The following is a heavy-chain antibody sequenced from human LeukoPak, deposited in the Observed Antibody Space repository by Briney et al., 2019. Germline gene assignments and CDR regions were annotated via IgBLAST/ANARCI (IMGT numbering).Heavy chain of an antibody. D-gene: IGHD6-6*01. CDR3: AREVYSSSSPGFDY. Sequence: SSETLSLTCTVSGGSISSYYWSWIRQPPGKGLEWIGYIYYSGSTNYNPSLKSRVTISVDTSKNQFSLRLSSVTAADTAVYYCAREVYSSSSPGFDYWGQGTLVTVSS. J-gene: IGHJ4*02. CDR1: GGSISSYY. V-gene: IGHV4-59*01. CDR2: IYYSGST.